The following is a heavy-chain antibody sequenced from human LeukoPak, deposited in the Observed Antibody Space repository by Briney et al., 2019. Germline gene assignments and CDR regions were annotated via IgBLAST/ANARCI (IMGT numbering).Heavy chain of an antibody. CDR1: GYTFSDYY. CDR2: IHPNGGAA. CDR3: ARDRGGGRPGWYNGMDV. J-gene: IGHJ6*02. V-gene: IGHV1-2*02. D-gene: IGHD1-26*01. Sequence: ASVKVSCKASGYTFSDYYINWVRRAPGQGLEWMGWIHPNGGAATYTQKFQGRVTMTRDTSINTAYMELSRLRSDDTAVYYCARDRGGGRPGWYNGMDVWGQGTTVNVSS.